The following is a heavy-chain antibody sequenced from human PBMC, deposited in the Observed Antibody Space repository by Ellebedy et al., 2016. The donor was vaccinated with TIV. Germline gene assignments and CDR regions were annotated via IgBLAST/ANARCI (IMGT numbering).Heavy chain of an antibody. D-gene: IGHD3-10*01. CDR2: IYNSGRT. Sequence: MPSETLSLTCTVSGGSISSGDYYWSWIRQHPGKGLEWIGYIYNSGRTYYNPSLKSRVTISIATSKSQFSLRLGSVTAADTAVYYCARALTMVRGGGFDPWGQGTLVTVSP. J-gene: IGHJ5*02. V-gene: IGHV4-31*03. CDR3: ARALTMVRGGGFDP. CDR1: GGSISSGDYY.